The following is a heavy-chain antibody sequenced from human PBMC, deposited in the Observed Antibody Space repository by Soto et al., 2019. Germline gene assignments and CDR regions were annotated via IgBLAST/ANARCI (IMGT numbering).Heavy chain of an antibody. Sequence: GASVKVSCKASGYTFTSYGISWVRQAPGQGLEWMGWISAYNGNTNYAQKLQGRVTMTTDTSTSTAYMELRSLRSDDTAVYYCARMEQQLVRGFLSNEFDPWGQGTLVTVSS. J-gene: IGHJ5*02. CDR1: GYTFTSYG. CDR3: ARMEQQLVRGFLSNEFDP. V-gene: IGHV1-18*01. CDR2: ISAYNGNT. D-gene: IGHD6-13*01.